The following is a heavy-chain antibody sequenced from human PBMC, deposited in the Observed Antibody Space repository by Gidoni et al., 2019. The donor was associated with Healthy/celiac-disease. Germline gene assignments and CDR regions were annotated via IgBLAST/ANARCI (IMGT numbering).Heavy chain of an antibody. CDR3: AKDLIAARLVVCFDY. J-gene: IGHJ4*02. V-gene: IGHV3-30*18. CDR2: ISYDGSNK. CDR1: GFTFSSYG. Sequence: QVQLVESGGGVVQPGRSRSLSCPASGFTFSSYGMDWVRQAPGKGLGWVAVISYDGSNKYYADSVKGRFTISRDNSKNTLYLQMNSLRAEDTAVYYCAKDLIAARLVVCFDYWGQGTLVTVSS. D-gene: IGHD6-6*01.